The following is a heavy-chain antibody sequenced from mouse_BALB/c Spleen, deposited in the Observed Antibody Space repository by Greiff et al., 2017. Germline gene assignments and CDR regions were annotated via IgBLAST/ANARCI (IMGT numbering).Heavy chain of an antibody. Sequence: VQLQQSGAELVKPGASVKLSCTASGFNIKDTYMHWVKQRPEQGLEWIGRIDPANGNTKYDPKFQGKATITADTSSNTAYLQLSSLTSEDTAVYYCARPDGYRLFDYWGQGTTLTVSS. J-gene: IGHJ2*01. CDR2: IDPANGNT. V-gene: IGHV14-3*02. CDR1: GFNIKDTY. D-gene: IGHD2-3*01. CDR3: ARPDGYRLFDY.